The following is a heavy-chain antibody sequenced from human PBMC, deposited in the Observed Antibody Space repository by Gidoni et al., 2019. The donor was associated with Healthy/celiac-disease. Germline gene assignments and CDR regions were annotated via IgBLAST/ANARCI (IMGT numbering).Heavy chain of an antibody. Sequence: QVQLVQSGAEVKSPGSSVKVSCKASAGPFRSDAISWVRKAPGQGLEWMGGIILILGTAISGSSCKGKDAITADESTSTANMELSSLRSEETAVYYCASLTPGGSGNSYYYYGMDVWGQGTTVTVSS. D-gene: IGHD1-26*01. V-gene: IGHV1-69*01. CDR3: ASLTPGGSGNSYYYYGMDV. CDR1: AGPFRSDA. CDR2: IILILGTA. J-gene: IGHJ6*02.